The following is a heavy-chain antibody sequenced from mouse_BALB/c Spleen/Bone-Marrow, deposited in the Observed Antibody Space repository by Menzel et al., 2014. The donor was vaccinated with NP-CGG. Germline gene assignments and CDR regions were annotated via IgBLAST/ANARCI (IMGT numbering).Heavy chain of an antibody. J-gene: IGHJ4*01. CDR2: IYPGSGDT. CDR3: ARSRVPYFALDY. CDR1: GFTFTDYV. V-gene: IGHV1-83*01. Sequence: VQLQPSGPELVKPGASVKMSCTASGFTFTDYVINWVKQRTGQGLEWIGEIYPGSGDTYYNEKFKAKATLTADKSSNTVHMQLSSLTSEDSVVYFCARSRVPYFALDYWGQGTSVTVSP.